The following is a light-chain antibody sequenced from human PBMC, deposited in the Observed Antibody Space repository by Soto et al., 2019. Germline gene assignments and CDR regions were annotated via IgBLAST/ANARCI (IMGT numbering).Light chain of an antibody. CDR1: ERIYSAY. CDR2: GAS. CDR3: QQRSNWPSIT. V-gene: IGKV3D-20*02. Sequence: EVVLTQSPGTLSLSLGERATRSCRASERIYSAYLGWYQQKPGQAPRLLIYGASSRATGIPDRFSGSGSGTDFTLTISSLEPEDFAVYYCQQRSNWPSITFGQGTRLEIK. J-gene: IGKJ5*01.